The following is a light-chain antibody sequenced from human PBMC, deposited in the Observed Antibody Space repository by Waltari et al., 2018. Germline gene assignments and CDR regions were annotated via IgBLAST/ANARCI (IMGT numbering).Light chain of an antibody. J-gene: IGLJ2*01. CDR3: QVWDSSGDHPV. Sequence: SYVLTQPPSVSVAPGKTARISCAGQNIRSKTVHWYQQRPGQAPGRVIDDDTVRPSGLPDRISGSDTAALTIARVEAGDEADYYCQVWDSSGDHPVFGGGTRLTVL. V-gene: IGLV3-21*03. CDR2: DDT. CDR1: NIRSKT.